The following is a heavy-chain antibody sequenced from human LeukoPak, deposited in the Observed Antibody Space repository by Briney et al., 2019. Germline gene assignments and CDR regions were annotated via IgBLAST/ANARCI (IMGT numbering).Heavy chain of an antibody. J-gene: IGHJ4*02. CDR3: ARDLELVYYDSSGYDY. Sequence: GGSLRLSCAASGFTFSSYAMSWVRQAPGKGLEWVSAISGSGGSTYYADSVKGRFTISRDNAKNTLYLQMNSLRAEDTAVYYCARDLELVYYDSSGYDYWGQGTLVIVSS. D-gene: IGHD3-22*01. V-gene: IGHV3-23*01. CDR2: ISGSGGST. CDR1: GFTFSSYA.